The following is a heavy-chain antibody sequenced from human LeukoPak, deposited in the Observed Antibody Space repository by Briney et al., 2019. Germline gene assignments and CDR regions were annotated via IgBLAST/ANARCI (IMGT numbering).Heavy chain of an antibody. J-gene: IGHJ4*02. D-gene: IGHD3-10*01. Sequence: GGSLRLSCAASGFTFSSYWMTWVRQAPGQGLEWVAIVKQDGSEKYYVDSVKGRFTISRDNAKNSLYLQMNSLRAEDTAVYYCARPYATMALDYWGQGTPVTVSS. CDR2: VKQDGSEK. CDR3: ARPYATMALDY. CDR1: GFTFSSYW. V-gene: IGHV3-7*03.